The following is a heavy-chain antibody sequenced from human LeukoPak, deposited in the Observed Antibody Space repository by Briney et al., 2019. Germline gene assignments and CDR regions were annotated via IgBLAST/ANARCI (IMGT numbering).Heavy chain of an antibody. CDR1: GFTFSSYS. J-gene: IGHJ4*02. V-gene: IGHV3-48*04. CDR2: ISSSSSTI. D-gene: IGHD1-26*01. CDR3: ARDGHPGGATFARFDY. Sequence: GGSLRLSCAASGFTFSSYSMNWVRQAPGKGLEWVSYISSSSSTIYYADSVKGRFTISRDNAKNSLYLQMNSLRAEDTAVYYCARDGHPGGATFARFDYWGQGTLVTVSS.